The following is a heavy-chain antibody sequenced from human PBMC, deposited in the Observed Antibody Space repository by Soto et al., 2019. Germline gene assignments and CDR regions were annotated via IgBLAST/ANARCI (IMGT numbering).Heavy chain of an antibody. CDR2: IIPLLDIT. CDR3: ARDNPPLGY. J-gene: IGHJ4*02. V-gene: IGHV1-69*04. CDR1: GGTFSNDI. Sequence: GGSVKVSCKGSGGTFSNDIITWVRQAPGQGLEWMGRIIPLLDITNYAQKFQGRVTITADKSTSTAYMELNSLRSDDTAVYYCARDNPPLGYWGQGTLVTVSS.